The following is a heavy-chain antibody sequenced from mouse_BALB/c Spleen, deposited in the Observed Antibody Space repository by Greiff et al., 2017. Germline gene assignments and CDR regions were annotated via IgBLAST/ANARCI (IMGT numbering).Heavy chain of an antibody. V-gene: IGHV5-9-4*01. J-gene: IGHJ4*01. D-gene: IGHD1-1*01. CDR1: GFTFSSYA. CDR2: ISSGGSYT. Sequence: EVMLVESGGGLVKPGGSLKLSCAASGFTFSSYAMSWVRQSPEKRLEWVAEISSGGSYTYYPDTVTGRFTLSRDNAKNTLYLEMSSLRSEDTAMYYCARDRTTVVAHYAMDYWGQGTSVTVSS. CDR3: ARDRTTVVAHYAMDY.